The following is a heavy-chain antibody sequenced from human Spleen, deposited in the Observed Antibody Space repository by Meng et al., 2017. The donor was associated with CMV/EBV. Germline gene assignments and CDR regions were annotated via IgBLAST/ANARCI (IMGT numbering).Heavy chain of an antibody. CDR3: ARQAEYSSSSRWDTKYYFDY. V-gene: IGHV3-30*04. J-gene: IGHJ4*02. CDR1: GFTFSSYA. CDR2: ISYDGSNK. Sequence: GESLKISCAASGFTFSSYAMHWVRQAPGKGLEWVAVISYDGSNKYYADSVKGRFTISRDNSKNTLYLQMNSLRAEDTAVYYCARQAEYSSSSRWDTKYYFDYWGQGTLVTVSS. D-gene: IGHD6-6*01.